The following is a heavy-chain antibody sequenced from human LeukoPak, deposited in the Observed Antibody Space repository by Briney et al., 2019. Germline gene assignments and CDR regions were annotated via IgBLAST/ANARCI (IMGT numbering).Heavy chain of an antibody. Sequence: EASVKVSCKASGGTFSSYAISWVRQAPGQGLEWMGGIIPIFGTANYAQKFQGRVTITADESTSTAYMELSSLRSEDTAVYYCARDGSYSGSGSPSYYWGQGTLVTVSS. CDR2: IIPIFGTA. CDR1: GGTFSSYA. D-gene: IGHD3-10*01. CDR3: ARDGSYSGSGSPSYY. V-gene: IGHV1-69*13. J-gene: IGHJ4*02.